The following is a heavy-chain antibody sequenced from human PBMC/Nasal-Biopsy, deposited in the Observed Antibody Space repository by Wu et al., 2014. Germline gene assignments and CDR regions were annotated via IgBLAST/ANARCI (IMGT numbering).Heavy chain of an antibody. CDR3: VRHRQHSFGLFDD. J-gene: IGHJ4*02. V-gene: IGHV2-70*04. CDR2: SIGMMMN. Sequence: ALVKPTQTLTLTCTFSGFSLTTRRMRMAWVRRPPGKARSGLHASIGMMMNSYSASLRTRLTISKDTSSSQVVLTMTNMDPMDTATYYCVRHRQHSFGLFDDWGPGTLVAVSS. D-gene: IGHD5-18*01. CDR1: GFSLTTRRMR.